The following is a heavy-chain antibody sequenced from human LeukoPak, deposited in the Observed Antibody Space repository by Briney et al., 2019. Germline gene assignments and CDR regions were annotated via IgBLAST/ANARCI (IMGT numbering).Heavy chain of an antibody. CDR2: IDRDGGVE. CDR3: RGGSDKVLSGAYYYYMDV. D-gene: IGHD2/OR15-2a*01. J-gene: IGHJ6*03. V-gene: IGHV3-7*01. CDR1: GFTTHYC. Sequence: GGSLRLSCTASGFTTHYCLNCVRPSPGKGREWVASIDRDGGVEHYVDSVEGRFAISRGGAKNSLSLQMNSLRAEDTAVYYCRGGSDKVLSGAYYYYMDVWGTGTTVTVSS.